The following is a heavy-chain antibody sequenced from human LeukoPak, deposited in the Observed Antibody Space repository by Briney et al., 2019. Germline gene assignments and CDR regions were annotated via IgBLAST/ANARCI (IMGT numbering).Heavy chain of an antibody. V-gene: IGHV4-59*01. CDR3: AGTYYYDSSGSYYAPPRY. CDR1: GGSISSYY. Sequence: SETLSLTCTVSGGSISSYYWSWIRQPPGKGLEWIGYIYYSGSTNYNPSLKSRVTISVDTSKNQFSLKLSSVTAADTAVYYCAGTYYYDSSGSYYAPPRYWGQGTLVTVSS. D-gene: IGHD3-22*01. CDR2: IYYSGST. J-gene: IGHJ4*02.